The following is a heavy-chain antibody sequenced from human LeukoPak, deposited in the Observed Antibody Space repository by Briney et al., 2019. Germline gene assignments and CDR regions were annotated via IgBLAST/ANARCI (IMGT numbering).Heavy chain of an antibody. V-gene: IGHV3-23*01. J-gene: IGHJ4*02. CDR1: GFSFSTYT. D-gene: IGHD4-17*01. CDR3: AKERQTGDYFTSDF. CDR2: INGRGDST. Sequence: PGGSLRISCAASGFSFSTYTMNWVRQAPGKGLEWVSAINGRGDSTFYADSVKGQFTISGDNSKSTVYLQMNSLRADDTAVYYCAKERQTGDYFTSDFWGQGTLVTVSS.